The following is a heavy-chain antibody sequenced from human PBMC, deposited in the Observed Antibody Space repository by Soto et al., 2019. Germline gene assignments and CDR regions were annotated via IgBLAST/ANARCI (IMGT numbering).Heavy chain of an antibody. V-gene: IGHV4-59*01. J-gene: IGHJ5*01. CDR1: GGSLSNDY. CDR3: ARDRYFYDSRGYYRTLDS. D-gene: IGHD3-22*01. CDR2: IFHTGIT. Sequence: PSETLSLPCVISGGSLSNDYWTWIRQSPGKGLEWIGYIFHTGITDYNPSVKSRVTISIDKSRNLFSLNLTSVTAADTAVYYCARDRYFYDSRGYYRTLDSWGQGTLVTVSS.